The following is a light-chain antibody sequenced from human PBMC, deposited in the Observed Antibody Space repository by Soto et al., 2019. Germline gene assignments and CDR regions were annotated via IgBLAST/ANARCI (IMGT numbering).Light chain of an antibody. Sequence: QSVLTQPPSVSGAPGQRVTISCTGSSSNIGAGYDVHWYQQLPGTAPKLLIYGNSNRPSGVPDRFSGSKSGTSASLAITGLQAEDDADYYRQSYDSNLSVVFGGGTKLTVL. V-gene: IGLV1-40*01. CDR2: GNS. CDR3: QSYDSNLSVV. CDR1: SSNIGAGYD. J-gene: IGLJ2*01.